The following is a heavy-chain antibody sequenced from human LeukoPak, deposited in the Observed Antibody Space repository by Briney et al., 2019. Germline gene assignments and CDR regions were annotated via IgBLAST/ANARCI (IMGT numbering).Heavy chain of an antibody. CDR1: GGSISSYY. CDR2: IYTSGST. V-gene: IGHV4-59*10. D-gene: IGHD2-8*01. J-gene: IGHJ5*02. Sequence: PSGTLSLTCAVSGGSISSYYWSWIRQPAGKGLEWVGRIYTSGSTNYNPSLKSGVTMSVDTSKNQFSLKLSSVTAADPAVYYCARGEYCSNGVCSMYNWFDPWGQGTRVTVSS. CDR3: ARGEYCSNGVCSMYNWFDP.